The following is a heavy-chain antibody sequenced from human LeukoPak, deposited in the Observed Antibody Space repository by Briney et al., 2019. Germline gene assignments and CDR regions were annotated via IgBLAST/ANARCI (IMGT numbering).Heavy chain of an antibody. J-gene: IGHJ3*02. Sequence: ASVKVSCKASGYTFTSYAINWVRQATGQGLEWMGWMNPNTANTGYAQKLQGRVTMTTDTSTSTAYMELRSLRSDDTAVYYCAGPYDSSGFDIWGQGTMVTVSS. CDR3: AGPYDSSGFDI. CDR1: GYTFTSYA. V-gene: IGHV1-8*01. D-gene: IGHD3-22*01. CDR2: MNPNTANT.